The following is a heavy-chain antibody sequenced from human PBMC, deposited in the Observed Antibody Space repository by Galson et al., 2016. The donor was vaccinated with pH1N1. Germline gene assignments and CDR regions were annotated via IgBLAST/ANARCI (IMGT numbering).Heavy chain of an antibody. CDR3: AREGLWPGVDAFDI. CDR1: GFTFSSYS. D-gene: IGHD4/OR15-4a*01. V-gene: IGHV3-48*04. CDR2: ISLSSSII. J-gene: IGHJ3*02. Sequence: SLRLFCAASGFTFSSYSMNWVRQAPGKGLEWVSYISLSSSIIHYADSVKGRFIISRDSAKNSLYLQMSSLRAEDTALYYCAREGLWPGVDAFDIWGQGTMVTVSS.